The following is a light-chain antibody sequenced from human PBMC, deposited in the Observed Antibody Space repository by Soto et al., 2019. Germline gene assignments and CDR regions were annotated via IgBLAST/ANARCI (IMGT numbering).Light chain of an antibody. Sequence: ITQDRATLSEAPSEYPTGCFSISQSVGNNLAWYQQKPGQAPRLLIYDASIRATGIPARFSGSGSGTEFTHAISRLPPEAFAVSFRQPFHNSPLVTFAGGTKVDIK. V-gene: IGKV3-15*01. CDR1: QSVGNN. J-gene: IGKJ4*01. CDR2: DAS. CDR3: QPFHNSPLVT.